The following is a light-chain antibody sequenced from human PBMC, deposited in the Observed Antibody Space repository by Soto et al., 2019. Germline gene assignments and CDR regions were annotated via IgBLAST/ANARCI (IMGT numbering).Light chain of an antibody. CDR1: SNDVGGYNY. Sequence: QSVLSQPASVSGSPGQSITISCTGTSNDVGGYNYVSWYRQHPGKAPKLMMYGVSDRPSGVSNRFSGSKSGNTASLTISGLQAEDEADYYCSSYISSSTPYVFGTGTNVTVL. CDR2: GVS. CDR3: SSYISSSTPYV. V-gene: IGLV2-14*03. J-gene: IGLJ1*01.